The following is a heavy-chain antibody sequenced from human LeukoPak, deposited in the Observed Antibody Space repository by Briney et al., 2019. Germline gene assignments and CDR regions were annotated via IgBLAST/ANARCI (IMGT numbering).Heavy chain of an antibody. J-gene: IGHJ4*02. D-gene: IGHD4/OR15-4a*01. CDR1: GGSISSYY. CDR3: ARSRVLDY. CDR2: VYYSGST. V-gene: IGHV4-59*01. Sequence: SETLSLTCTVSGGSISSYYWSWIRQPPGKGLEWIGYVYYSGSTDYNPSLQSRVTISVDTSKNQFSLKLSSVTAADTAVYYCARSRVLDYWGQGTLVIVSS.